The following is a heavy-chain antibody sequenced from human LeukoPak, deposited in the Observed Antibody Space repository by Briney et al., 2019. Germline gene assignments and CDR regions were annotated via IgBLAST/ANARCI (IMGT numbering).Heavy chain of an antibody. D-gene: IGHD3-10*01. V-gene: IGHV4-59*02. J-gene: IGHJ6*03. CDR1: GGSVTDYY. Sequence: SETLSLTCTVSGGSVTDYYWSWIRQPPGKGLEWIGYIYYSGYTNYNPSLKSRVTISVDTSKNQFSLKLSSVTAADTAVYYCARTTMVRGTYYMDVWGKGTTVTISS. CDR2: IYYSGYT. CDR3: ARTTMVRGTYYMDV.